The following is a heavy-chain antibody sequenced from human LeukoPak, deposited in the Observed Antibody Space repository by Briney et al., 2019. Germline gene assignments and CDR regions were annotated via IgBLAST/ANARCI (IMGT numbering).Heavy chain of an antibody. CDR1: GFTFDDYA. J-gene: IGHJ4*02. D-gene: IGHD6-19*01. CDR3: AKDSGSGWYYFDY. CDR2: ISWNSGSI. V-gene: IGHV3-9*01. Sequence: GGSLRLSCAASGFTFDDYAMHWVRQAPGKGLEWVSGISWNSGSIGYADSVKGRFTISRDNAKNSLYLQMNSLRAEDTALYYCAKDSGSGWYYFDYWGQGTLVTVSS.